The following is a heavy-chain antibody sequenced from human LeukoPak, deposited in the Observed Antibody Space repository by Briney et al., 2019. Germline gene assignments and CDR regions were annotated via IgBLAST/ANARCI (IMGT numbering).Heavy chain of an antibody. CDR3: ARDAVRHDFSPHYYYYYMDV. CDR1: GYTFTRYY. Sequence: GASVKVSCKASGYTFTRYYMHWVRQAPGQGLEWMGRINPNSGGTNYAQKFQGRVTMTRDTSISTAYMELSRLRSDDTAVYYCARDAVRHDFSPHYYYYYMDVWGKGTTVTVSS. CDR2: INPNSGGT. V-gene: IGHV1-2*06. J-gene: IGHJ6*03. D-gene: IGHD3-3*01.